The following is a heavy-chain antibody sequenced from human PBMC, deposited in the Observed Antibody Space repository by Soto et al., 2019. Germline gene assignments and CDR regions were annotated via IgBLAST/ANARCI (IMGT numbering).Heavy chain of an antibody. CDR3: AGPVAGTSHYYYYGMDV. V-gene: IGHV1-69*13. Sequence: SVKVSCKASGGTFSSYAISWVRQAPGQGLEWMGGIIPIFGTANYAQKFQGRVTITADESTSTAYMELSSLRSEDTAVYYCAGPVAGTSHYYYYGMDVWGQGTTVTVSS. D-gene: IGHD6-19*01. CDR2: IIPIFGTA. CDR1: GGTFSSYA. J-gene: IGHJ6*02.